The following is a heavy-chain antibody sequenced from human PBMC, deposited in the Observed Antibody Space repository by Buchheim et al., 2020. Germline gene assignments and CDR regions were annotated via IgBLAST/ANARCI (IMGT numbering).Heavy chain of an antibody. V-gene: IGHV4-4*02. CDR1: GGSISSSNW. D-gene: IGHD3-22*01. CDR2: IYHSGST. CDR3: ARSLSITMIVVVTKDPLYWYFDL. Sequence: QVQLQESGPGLVKPSGTLSLTCAVSGGSISSSNWWSWVRQPPGKGLEWIGEIYHSGSTNYNPSLKGRVTITVDKSKNQFSLKLSSVTAADTAVYYCARSLSITMIVVVTKDPLYWYFDLWGRGTL. J-gene: IGHJ2*01.